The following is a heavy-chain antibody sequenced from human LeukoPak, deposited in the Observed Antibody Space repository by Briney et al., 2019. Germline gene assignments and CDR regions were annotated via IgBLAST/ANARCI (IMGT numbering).Heavy chain of an antibody. D-gene: IGHD1-26*01. CDR2: FDPEDGET. Sequence: ASVKVSCKVSGYTLTELSMHWVRQAPGKGLEWMGGFDPEDGETIYAQKFQGRVAMTEDTSTDTAYMELSSLRSEDTAVYYCATAQEGYSGSYWGFDIWGQGTMVTVSS. CDR3: ATAQEGYSGSYWGFDI. CDR1: GYTLTELS. V-gene: IGHV1-24*01. J-gene: IGHJ3*02.